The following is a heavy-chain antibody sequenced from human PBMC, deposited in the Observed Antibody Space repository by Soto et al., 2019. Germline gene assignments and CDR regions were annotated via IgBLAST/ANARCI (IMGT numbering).Heavy chain of an antibody. J-gene: IGHJ4*02. CDR2: IKEDGSEK. CDR1: GFTFSNYW. Sequence: SLRLSCAASGFTFSNYWMTWVRQAPGEGLEGVANIKEDGSEKHYVDSVKGRFTISRDNAKNSLYLQMNSLRVEDTAVYFCSRDVVVGAKALNYWGQGALVTVSS. CDR3: SRDVVVGAKALNY. D-gene: IGHD2-15*01. V-gene: IGHV3-7*01.